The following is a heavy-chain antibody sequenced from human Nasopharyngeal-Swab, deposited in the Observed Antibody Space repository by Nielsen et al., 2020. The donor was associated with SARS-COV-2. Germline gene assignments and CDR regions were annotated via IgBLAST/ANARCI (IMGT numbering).Heavy chain of an antibody. Sequence: SETLSLTCTVSGGSISSYYWGWIRQPPGKGLEWIGSIYYSGSTYYNPSLKSRVTISVDTSKNQFSLKLSSVTAADTAVYYCARKLWFGEGWYFDLWGRGTLVTVSS. J-gene: IGHJ2*01. V-gene: IGHV4-39*01. CDR3: ARKLWFGEGWYFDL. CDR2: IYYSGST. D-gene: IGHD3-10*01. CDR1: GGSISSYY.